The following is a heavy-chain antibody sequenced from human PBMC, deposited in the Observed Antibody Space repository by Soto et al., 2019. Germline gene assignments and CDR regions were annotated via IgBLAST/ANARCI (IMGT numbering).Heavy chain of an antibody. CDR1: GYTFTGYY. D-gene: IGHD2-2*01. CDR2: INPQTGGT. V-gene: IGHV1-2*02. CDR3: ARERYQLLSDGMDV. Sequence: ASVKVSCKASGYTFTGYYIHWVREAPGQGLEWMGWINPQTGGTSYPQKFQGRVTLSRDTSINTAYLELTRLRFDDAAVYFCARERYQLLSDGMDVWGQGTTVTVSS. J-gene: IGHJ6*02.